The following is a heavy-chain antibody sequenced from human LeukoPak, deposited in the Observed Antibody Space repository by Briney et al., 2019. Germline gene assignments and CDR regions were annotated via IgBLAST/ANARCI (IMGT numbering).Heavy chain of an antibody. V-gene: IGHV4-59*01. D-gene: IGHD3-9*01. J-gene: IGHJ4*02. CDR2: IYYSGST. CDR1: GGSISSYC. CDR3: ARGSASYDILTGYYPLYYFDY. Sequence: PSETLSLTCTVSGGSISSYCWSWIRQPPGKGLEWIGYIYYSGSTNYNPSLKSRVTISVDTSKNQFSLKLSSVTAADTAVYYCARGSASYDILTGYYPLYYFDYWGQGTLVTVSS.